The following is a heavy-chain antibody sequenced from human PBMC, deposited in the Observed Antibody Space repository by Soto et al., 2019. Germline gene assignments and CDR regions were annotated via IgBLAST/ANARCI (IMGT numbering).Heavy chain of an antibody. D-gene: IGHD2-2*01. CDR2: INPRDGDT. CDR1: GYTFISYY. CDR3: ARGSPSSSRLGWLDP. V-gene: IGHV1-46*01. Sequence: QAQVVQSGAEVKKPGASVKVTCQASGYTFISYYVHWVRQAPGQGLEWMGMINPRDGDTKFAKNFQRRVTMTRDTSTSTVDMELSSLRSEDTAVYYCARGSPSSSRLGWLDPWGQGTQVTVSS. J-gene: IGHJ5*02.